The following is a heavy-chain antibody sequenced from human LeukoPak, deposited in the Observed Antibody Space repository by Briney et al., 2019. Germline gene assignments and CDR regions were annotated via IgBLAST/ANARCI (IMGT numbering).Heavy chain of an antibody. D-gene: IGHD3-10*01. CDR2: IYHSGIT. CDR1: GYSISSGYY. CDR3: ASNLYGSGNYFAY. V-gene: IGHV4-38-2*02. Sequence: PSETLSLTCTVSGYSISSGYYWGWIRQPPGKGLEWISIIYHSGITYYNPSLKSRVTISVDTSKNQFSLKLSSVIAADTAVYYCASNLYGSGNYFAYWGRGTLVTVSS. J-gene: IGHJ4*02.